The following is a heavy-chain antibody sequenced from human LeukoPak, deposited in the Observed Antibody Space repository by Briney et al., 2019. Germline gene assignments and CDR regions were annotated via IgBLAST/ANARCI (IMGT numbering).Heavy chain of an antibody. CDR1: GGSISSYY. D-gene: IGHD3-10*01. V-gene: IGHV4-59*08. CDR2: IYYSGST. Sequence: KPSETLSLTCTVSGGSISSYYWSWIRQPPGKGLEGIGYIYYSGSTNYNPSLKSRVTISVDTSKNQFSLKLSSVTAADTAVYYCASVPHITMVRGVTNRYYYYYGMDVWGQGTTVTVSS. CDR3: ASVPHITMVRGVTNRYYYYYGMDV. J-gene: IGHJ6*02.